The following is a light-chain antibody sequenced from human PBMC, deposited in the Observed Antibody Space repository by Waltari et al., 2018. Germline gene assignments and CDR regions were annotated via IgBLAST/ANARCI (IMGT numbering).Light chain of an antibody. Sequence: QSALTQPASVSGSPGQSITISCTGSSSDVGGYNYVSWSQQHPGKVPKLVIYDVSNRPSGVSDRFSGSKSGNTASLTISGLQAEDEADYYCSSYTSSKTILFGGGTKLTVL. V-gene: IGLV2-14*03. CDR3: SSYTSSKTIL. CDR2: DVS. J-gene: IGLJ2*01. CDR1: SSDVGGYNY.